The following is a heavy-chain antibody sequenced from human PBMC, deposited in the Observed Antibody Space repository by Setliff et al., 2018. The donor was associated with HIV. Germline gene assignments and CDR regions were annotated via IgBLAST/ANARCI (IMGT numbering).Heavy chain of an antibody. V-gene: IGHV4-34*11. D-gene: IGHD2-2*01. J-gene: IGHJ4*02. CDR1: GGSFSDNY. Sequence: SETLSLTCAVYGGSFSDNYWSWIRQSPGKGLEWVGSIYHSGTTYYNPSLKGRVTMSVDTSKNQFSLNLSSVTAADTAVYYCARDRMPMASWVPDKWGQGTLVTVSS. CDR3: ARDRMPMASWVPDK. CDR2: IYHSGTT.